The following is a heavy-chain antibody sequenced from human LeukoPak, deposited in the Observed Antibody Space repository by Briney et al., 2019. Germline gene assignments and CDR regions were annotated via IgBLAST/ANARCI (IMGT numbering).Heavy chain of an antibody. V-gene: IGHV4-34*01. CDR2: IHPSGIF. Sequence: SETLSLTCTVYGGSCDAYYRSWIRQPPGKGLEWIGEIHPSGIFYYNSSLVSRVTISIDTSRSQFSLRLTSVTAADTAFYYCARGRDRSKAGDHWGQGSLVTVSS. CDR1: GGSCDAYY. J-gene: IGHJ4*02. D-gene: IGHD5-24*01. CDR3: ARGRDRSKAGDH.